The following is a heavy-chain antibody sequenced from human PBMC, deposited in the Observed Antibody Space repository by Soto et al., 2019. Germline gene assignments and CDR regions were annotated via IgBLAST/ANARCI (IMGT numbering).Heavy chain of an antibody. CDR1: GGSISSSSYY. D-gene: IGHD5-18*01. Sequence: SETLSLTCTVSGGSISSSSYYWGWIRQPPGKGLEWIGSIYYSGSTYYNPSLKSRVTISVDTSKNQFSLKLSSVTAADTAVYYCARRGLDSYGYEMSRLDYGGNSLYYYYGMDVWGQGTTVTVSS. V-gene: IGHV4-39*01. CDR2: IYYSGST. J-gene: IGHJ6*02. CDR3: ARRGLDSYGYEMSRLDYGGNSLYYYYGMDV.